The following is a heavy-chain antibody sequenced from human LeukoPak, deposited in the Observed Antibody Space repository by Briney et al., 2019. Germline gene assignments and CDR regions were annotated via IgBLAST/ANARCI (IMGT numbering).Heavy chain of an antibody. Sequence: GGSLRLSCTASGFSFSGHWMHWARQLPGKGLVWVSRISPTGSTTSYADSVKGRFTISRDNAKNTLYLQMNSLRAEDTAVYYCARDTYYYDSSGYYYDDYWGQGTLVTVSS. CDR1: GFSFSGHW. CDR3: ARDTYYYDSSGYYYDDY. J-gene: IGHJ4*02. D-gene: IGHD3-22*01. CDR2: ISPTGSTT. V-gene: IGHV3-74*01.